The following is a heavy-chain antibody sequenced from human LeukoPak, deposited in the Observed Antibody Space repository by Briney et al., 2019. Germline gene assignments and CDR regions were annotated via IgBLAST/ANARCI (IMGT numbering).Heavy chain of an antibody. CDR3: ARHEYSGIYYGLSWFDP. J-gene: IGHJ5*02. Sequence: SETLSLTCTVSGGSISSSSYYWGWSRQPPGKGLEWIASIYYSGSTYYNPSLKSRVTISVDTSKHQLSLKLSSLTAADTAVYYCARHEYSGIYYGLSWFDPWGQGTLVTVSS. CDR1: GGSISSSSYY. V-gene: IGHV4-39*01. CDR2: IYYSGST. D-gene: IGHD1-26*01.